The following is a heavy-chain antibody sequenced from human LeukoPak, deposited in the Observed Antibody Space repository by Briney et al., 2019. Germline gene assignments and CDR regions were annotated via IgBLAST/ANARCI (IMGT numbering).Heavy chain of an antibody. CDR2: IYHSGTT. D-gene: IGHD5-24*01. Sequence: SETLSLTCTVSGYSISSGYYWGWVRQPPGKGLEWIGSIYHSGTTYYNPSLKSRVTISVDTSENQFSLKLSSVTAADAAVYFCARVVPDGYSDYWGQGTLVTVSS. CDR1: GYSISSGYY. J-gene: IGHJ4*02. CDR3: ARVVPDGYSDY. V-gene: IGHV4-38-2*02.